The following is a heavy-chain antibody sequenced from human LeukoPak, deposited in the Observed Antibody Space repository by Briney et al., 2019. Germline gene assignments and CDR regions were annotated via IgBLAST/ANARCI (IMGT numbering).Heavy chain of an antibody. CDR1: EFTFDGYT. CDR3: ARASRSSSWTDYFDY. J-gene: IGHJ4*02. Sequence: GGSLRLSCAASEFTFDGYTMNWVRQAPGKGLEWVSAISSNSNYIYYADSVKGRFTISRDNAKNLVFLQMNSLRAEDTAVYYCARASRSSSWTDYFDYWGQGTLVTVSS. V-gene: IGHV3-21*01. D-gene: IGHD6-6*01. CDR2: ISSNSNYI.